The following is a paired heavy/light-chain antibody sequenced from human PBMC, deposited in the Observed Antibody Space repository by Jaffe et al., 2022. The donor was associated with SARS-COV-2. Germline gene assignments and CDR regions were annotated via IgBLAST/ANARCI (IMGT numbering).Heavy chain of an antibody. CDR3: AKNSRVTTGKIIGDGYNWFDP. Sequence: EVQLLESGGALIQPGGSLRLSCEASGFTFSDYAMNWVRQAPGKGLEWVSTISDSGDHIYDADAVQGRFTISRDNSRNTVYLHMNSLRAEDTAVYYCAKNSRVTTGKIIGDGYNWFDPWGQGTLVTVSS. CDR2: ISDSGDHI. CDR1: GFTFSDYA. J-gene: IGHJ5*02. V-gene: IGHV3-23*01. D-gene: IGHD4-17*01.
Light chain of an antibody. CDR3: QVWDNRNVI. J-gene: IGLJ2*01. V-gene: IGLV3-9*01. Sequence: YEVTQPLSLSVAPGQTARITCEGNDIRSKNVHWYQQKPGQAPILVMYRDKDRPSGIPDRFSGYNSRNTATLTISSTQAGDEADYYCQVWDNRNVIFGGGTKLTVL. CDR1: DIRSKN. CDR2: RDK.